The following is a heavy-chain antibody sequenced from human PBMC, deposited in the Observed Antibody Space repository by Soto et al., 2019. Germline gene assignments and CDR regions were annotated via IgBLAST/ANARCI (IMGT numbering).Heavy chain of an antibody. CDR1: GYNFTTYW. D-gene: IGHD5-18*01. CDR3: ARHLPLSGLIQLWPDY. Sequence: GESLKISCKGSGYNFTTYWIGWVHQMPGKGLEWMGIIYPGDSDTSYSPSFQGQVTISADKSITTAYLQWSSLKASDTAMYYCARHLPLSGLIQLWPDYWGQGTLVTVSS. J-gene: IGHJ4*02. CDR2: IYPGDSDT. V-gene: IGHV5-51*07.